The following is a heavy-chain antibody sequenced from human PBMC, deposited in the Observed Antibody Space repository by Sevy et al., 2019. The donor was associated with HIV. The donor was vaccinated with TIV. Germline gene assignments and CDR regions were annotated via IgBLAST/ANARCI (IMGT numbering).Heavy chain of an antibody. D-gene: IGHD3-22*01. CDR1: GYSFTSYW. CDR2: IDPSDSYT. J-gene: IGHJ5*02. V-gene: IGHV5-10-1*01. Sequence: GESLKISCKGSGYSFTSYWISWVRQMPGKGLEWMGRIDPSDSYTNYSPSFQGHVTISADKSISTAYLQWSSLKASDTAMYYCARGYYYDRSGYYGDPWFDPWGQGTLVTVSS. CDR3: ARGYYYDRSGYYGDPWFDP.